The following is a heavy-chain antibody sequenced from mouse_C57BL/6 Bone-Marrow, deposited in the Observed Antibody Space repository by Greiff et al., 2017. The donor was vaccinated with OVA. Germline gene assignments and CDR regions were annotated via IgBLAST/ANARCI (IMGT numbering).Heavy chain of an antibody. CDR3: ANPFAY. V-gene: IGHV5-6*01. CDR2: ISSGGSYT. CDR1: GFTFSSYG. Sequence: EVKLVESGGDLVKPGGSLKLSCAASGFTFSSYGMSWVRQTPDKRLEWVATISSGGSYTYYPDSVKGRFTISRDNAKNTLYLQMSSLEAEDTAMYYCANPFAYWGQGTLVTVSA. J-gene: IGHJ3*01.